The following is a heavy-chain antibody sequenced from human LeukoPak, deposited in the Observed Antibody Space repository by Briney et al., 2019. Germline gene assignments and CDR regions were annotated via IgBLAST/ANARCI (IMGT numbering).Heavy chain of an antibody. V-gene: IGHV4-38-2*02. Sequence: PSETLSLTCTVSDFSISRGYYWGWIRQPPGKGLEWIASLYHSGTTYYNPSLKSRVTISVDTSKNQFSLKLSSVTAADTAVYYCARHHPRKRANHDDYWGQGTLVTVSS. D-gene: IGHD1-14*01. CDR1: DFSISRGYY. CDR3: ARHHPRKRANHDDY. CDR2: LYHSGTT. J-gene: IGHJ4*02.